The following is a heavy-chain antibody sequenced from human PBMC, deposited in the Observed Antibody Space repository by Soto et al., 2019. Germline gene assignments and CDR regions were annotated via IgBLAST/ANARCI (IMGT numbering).Heavy chain of an antibody. Sequence: GGSLRLSCAASGFTVSSNYMSWVRQAPGKGLEWVSVIYSGGSTYYADSVKGRFTISRDNSKNTLYLQMNSLRAEDTAVYYCARLDRHSYYYGMDVWGQGTTVTVSS. CDR2: IYSGGST. D-gene: IGHD2-2*03. CDR3: ARLDRHSYYYGMDV. CDR1: GFTVSSNY. V-gene: IGHV3-53*01. J-gene: IGHJ6*02.